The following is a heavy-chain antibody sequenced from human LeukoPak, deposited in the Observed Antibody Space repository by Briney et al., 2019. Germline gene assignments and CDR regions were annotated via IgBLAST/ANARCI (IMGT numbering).Heavy chain of an antibody. Sequence: SETLSLTCTVSGGSISSYYWSWIRQPPGKGLEWIGYMSYIGSTYYNPSLKSRVTISVDTFKNQFSLKLSSVTAADTAVYYCARTSVWFGESTGWFDPWGQGTLVTVSS. D-gene: IGHD3-10*01. CDR1: GGSISSYY. J-gene: IGHJ5*02. V-gene: IGHV4-59*08. CDR2: MSYIGST. CDR3: ARTSVWFGESTGWFDP.